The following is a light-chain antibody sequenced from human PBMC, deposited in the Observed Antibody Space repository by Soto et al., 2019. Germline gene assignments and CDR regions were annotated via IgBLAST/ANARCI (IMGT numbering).Light chain of an antibody. CDR2: GAS. CDR1: QIIKTFY. Sequence: EIVLTQPPGTLSLSQGETATLSCRASQIIKTFYFGWYQQKPGQSPRLLIYGASTRATGIPGWCSGSGSGKEFILTISSQQYEDFAVYCWQQNEKWPWTFGQGTKVDIK. J-gene: IGKJ1*01. CDR3: QQNEKWPWT. V-gene: IGKV3D-15*01.